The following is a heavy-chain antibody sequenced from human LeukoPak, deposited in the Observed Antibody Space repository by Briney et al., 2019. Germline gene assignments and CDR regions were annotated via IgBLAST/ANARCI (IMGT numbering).Heavy chain of an antibody. D-gene: IGHD3-10*01. Sequence: GGSLTLSCTASGFTFSRYGMHWLRQAPGKGREGVAVISADGSSICYGDSVKGRFTISRDNSKNTLFLQMNSMSSEDTDVYYCARDIKVGEFYQGNFDYWGQGTLVTVSS. CDR3: ARDIKVGEFYQGNFDY. CDR2: ISADGSSI. J-gene: IGHJ4*02. CDR1: GFTFSRYG. V-gene: IGHV3-30*04.